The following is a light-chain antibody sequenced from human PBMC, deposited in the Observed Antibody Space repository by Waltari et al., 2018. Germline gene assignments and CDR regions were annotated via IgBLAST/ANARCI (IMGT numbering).Light chain of an antibody. CDR1: PSVSRS. Sequence: IVLTQSPGTLSLSPGERATLHCRARPSVSRSLAWYQKKPGQAPQLLIYGASTRATGIPDRFTGSGCGTDFSLTISSLEPEDFAIYFCKHYVRLPATFGQGTKVEIK. V-gene: IGKV3-20*01. J-gene: IGKJ1*01. CDR2: GAS. CDR3: KHYVRLPAT.